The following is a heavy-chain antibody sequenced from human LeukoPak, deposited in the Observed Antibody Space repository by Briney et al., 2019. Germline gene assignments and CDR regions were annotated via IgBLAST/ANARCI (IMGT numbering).Heavy chain of an antibody. Sequence: NPGGSLRLSCAASGFTFSSYAISWIRQPAGKGLEWIGRIYTSGSTNYNPSLKSRVTISVDTSKNQFSLKLSSVTAADTAVYYCARDYAVADNNWFDSWGQGTLVTVSS. CDR2: IYTSGST. CDR3: ARDYAVADNNWFDS. CDR1: GFTFSSYA. D-gene: IGHD6-19*01. V-gene: IGHV4-4*07. J-gene: IGHJ5*01.